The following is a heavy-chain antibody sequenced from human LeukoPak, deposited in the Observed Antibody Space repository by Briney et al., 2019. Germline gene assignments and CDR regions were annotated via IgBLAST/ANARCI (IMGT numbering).Heavy chain of an antibody. Sequence: PSETLSLTCTVSGGSISSSSYYWGWIRQPPGKGLEWIGSIYYSGSTYYNPSLKSRVTISVDTSKNQFSLKLSSVTAADTAVHYCARGSSIVVVVAATSSFDYWGQGTLVTVSS. V-gene: IGHV4-39*01. CDR2: IYYSGST. J-gene: IGHJ4*02. D-gene: IGHD2-15*01. CDR1: GGSISSSSYY. CDR3: ARGSSIVVVVAATSSFDY.